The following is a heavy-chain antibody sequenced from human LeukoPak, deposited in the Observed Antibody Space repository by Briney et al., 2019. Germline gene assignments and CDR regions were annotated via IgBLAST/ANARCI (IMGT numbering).Heavy chain of an antibody. D-gene: IGHD3-22*01. V-gene: IGHV3-23*01. CDR2: ISGNGAGP. CDR3: AKPQYYYDSRRYSAGDH. CDR1: GFTFSSYA. Sequence: SGGSLRLSCAASGFTFSSYAMSWVRQAPGKGLEGLSDISGNGAGPHYADSVKGRFTISRDNSKNTLYLQMNSLRAEDTAVYYCAKPQYYYDSRRYSAGDHWGQGTLVTVSS. J-gene: IGHJ4*02.